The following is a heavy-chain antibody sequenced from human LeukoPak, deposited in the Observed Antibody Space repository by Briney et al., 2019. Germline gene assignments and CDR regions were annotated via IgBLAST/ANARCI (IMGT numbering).Heavy chain of an antibody. CDR1: GLNYRFYT. CDR2: ISGSGDST. CDR3: ARGPNDYWSGYSRYLDH. Sequence: GGSLRLSYAASGLNYRFYTMSWVRQPPGRGLEWVSVISGSGDSTQYADSVEGRFTIYRDNSKDTLYLHMNTLKVDDTAVYYCARGPNDYWSGYSRYLDHWGQGTLVTVSS. D-gene: IGHD3-3*01. V-gene: IGHV3-23*01. J-gene: IGHJ4*02.